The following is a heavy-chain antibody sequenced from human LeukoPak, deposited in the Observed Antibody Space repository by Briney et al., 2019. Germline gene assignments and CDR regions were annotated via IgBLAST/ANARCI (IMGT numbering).Heavy chain of an antibody. V-gene: IGHV4-39*07. CDR1: GGSISSSSYY. J-gene: IGHJ4*02. Sequence: KPSETLSLTCTVSGGSISSSSYYWGWIRQPPGKGLEWIGSIYYSGSTYYNPSLKSRVTISVDTSKNQFSLKLSSVTAADTAVYCCARVVDIVATDYWGQGTLVTVSS. CDR3: ARVVDIVATDY. D-gene: IGHD5-12*01. CDR2: IYYSGST.